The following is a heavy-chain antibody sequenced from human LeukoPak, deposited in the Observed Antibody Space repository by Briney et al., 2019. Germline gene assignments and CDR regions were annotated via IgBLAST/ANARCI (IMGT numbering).Heavy chain of an antibody. CDR2: ISSSSSYI. Sequence: GGSLRLSCAASGFTFSSYSMNWVRQAPGKGLEWVSSISSSSSYIYYADSVKGRFTISRDNAKNSLYLQMNSLRAEDTALYYCAKDTEWELRAGDAFDIWGQGTMVTVSS. CDR3: AKDTEWELRAGDAFDI. CDR1: GFTFSSYS. D-gene: IGHD1-26*01. J-gene: IGHJ3*02. V-gene: IGHV3-21*04.